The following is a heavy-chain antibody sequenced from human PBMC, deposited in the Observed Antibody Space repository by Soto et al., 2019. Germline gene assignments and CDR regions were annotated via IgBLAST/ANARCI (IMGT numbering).Heavy chain of an antibody. CDR1: GGSIYTYY. CDR3: ARQRGRIQHYFDY. D-gene: IGHD5-18*01. V-gene: IGHV4-59*08. CDR2: ISDGGST. J-gene: IGHJ4*02. Sequence: SETLSLTCNVSGGSIYTYYWNWIRQSPGKGLEWIGYISDGGSTNYNPSLKSRVTISVDTSKKQFSLKLSSVTAADTAVYYCARQRGRIQHYFDYWGQGTLVTVSS.